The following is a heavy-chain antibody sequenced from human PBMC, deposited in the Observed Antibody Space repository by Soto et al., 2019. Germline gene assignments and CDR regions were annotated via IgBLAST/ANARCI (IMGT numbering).Heavy chain of an antibody. D-gene: IGHD3-10*01. CDR2: FHNSGNP. CDR3: ARGRRYYGSGSYYREAWFDP. Sequence: ATLSLTCSISGGSISGYHWNWIRQTPGKGVEWIGYFHNSGNPKYSSSLKSRVTISVDTSKNQFSLKLSSVTAADTAVYYCARGRRYYGSGSYYREAWFDPWGQGTLVTVSS. V-gene: IGHV4-59*12. J-gene: IGHJ5*02. CDR1: GGSISGYH.